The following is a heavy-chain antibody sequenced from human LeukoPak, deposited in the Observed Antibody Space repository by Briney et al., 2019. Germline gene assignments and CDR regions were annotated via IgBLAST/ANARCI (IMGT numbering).Heavy chain of an antibody. CDR3: ARQRWGDYGRVDY. CDR1: GGSVRSSSYY. D-gene: IGHD4/OR15-4a*01. J-gene: IGHJ4*02. Sequence: SETLSLTCTVPGGSVRSSSYYWGWIRQPPGKGLEWIGSIYYSGSTYYNPSLKSRVTISVDTSKNQFSLNLNSVTAADTAVYYCARQRWGDYGRVDYWGQGTLVTVSS. V-gene: IGHV4-39*01. CDR2: IYYSGST.